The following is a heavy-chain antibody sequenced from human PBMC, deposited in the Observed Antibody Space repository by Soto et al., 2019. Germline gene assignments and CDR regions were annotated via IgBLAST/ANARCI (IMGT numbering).Heavy chain of an antibody. CDR3: ATRSPAFYY. CDR1: GYTFTSYG. J-gene: IGHJ4*02. Sequence: QVQLVQSGPEVKKPGSSVKVSCKTSGYTFTSYGISWVRQAPGQGLEWMGWISTYKGNTNYAQKFQGRVTMTTDTSTSTAYMELRSLRSDDSAVYYCATRSPAFYYWGQGTLVTVSS. CDR2: ISTYKGNT. V-gene: IGHV1-18*01.